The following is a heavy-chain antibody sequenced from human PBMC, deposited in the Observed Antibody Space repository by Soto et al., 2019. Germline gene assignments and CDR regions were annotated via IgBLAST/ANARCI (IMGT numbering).Heavy chain of an antibody. CDR1: GFTFDDYG. J-gene: IGHJ4*02. V-gene: IGHV3-9*01. D-gene: IGHD3-16*01. CDR2: ISWDSCSI. Sequence: EVQLVESGGGLVQPGGSLRLSCVGSGFTFDDYGMHWVRQAPGKGLEWVSGISWDSCSIGYADSVKGRFTISRDNAKNSLYLQMNSLKSEDTALYYFAKARGGIDYWGQGTLVTVSS. CDR3: AKARGGIDY.